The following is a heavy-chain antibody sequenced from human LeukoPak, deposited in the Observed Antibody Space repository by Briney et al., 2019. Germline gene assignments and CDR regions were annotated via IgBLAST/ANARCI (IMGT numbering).Heavy chain of an antibody. V-gene: IGHV4-34*01. Sequence: SETLSLTCAVYGGSFSDYYWSWIRQPPGKGLEWIGEINHSGSTNYNPSLKSRVTISVDTSKNQFSLKLRSVTAADTAVYYCARGWGQQQRYYYGMDVWGQGTTVTVSS. D-gene: IGHD6-13*01. CDR1: GGSFSDYY. J-gene: IGHJ6*02. CDR2: INHSGST. CDR3: ARGWGQQQRYYYGMDV.